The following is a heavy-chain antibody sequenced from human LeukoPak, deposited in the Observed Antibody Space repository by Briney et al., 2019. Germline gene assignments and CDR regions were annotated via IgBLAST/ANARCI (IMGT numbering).Heavy chain of an antibody. Sequence: GGSLRLSCAASGFTFSSYAMHWVRQAPGKGLEWVAVISYDGSNKYYADSVKGRFTISRDNSKNTLYLQMNGLRAEDTAVYYCARSRDFGVVILCFDYWGQGTLVTVSS. V-gene: IGHV3-30-3*01. CDR3: ARSRDFGVVILCFDY. CDR1: GFTFSSYA. CDR2: ISYDGSNK. J-gene: IGHJ4*02. D-gene: IGHD3-3*01.